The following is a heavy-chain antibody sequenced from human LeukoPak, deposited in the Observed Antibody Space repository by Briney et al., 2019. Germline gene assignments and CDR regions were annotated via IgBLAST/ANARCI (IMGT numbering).Heavy chain of an antibody. Sequence: GGSLRLSCAASGFTLSTFDMNWVRQAQGQGLEWVSSISTSSRYIYYRDSVKGRFTISRDDAKNSLYLQMNSLTVEDTAVYYCARADCSGSTCYLRHSWFDPWGQGTLVTVSS. J-gene: IGHJ5*02. V-gene: IGHV3-21*06. CDR3: ARADCSGSTCYLRHSWFDP. CDR2: ISTSSRYI. D-gene: IGHD2-2*01. CDR1: GFTLSTFD.